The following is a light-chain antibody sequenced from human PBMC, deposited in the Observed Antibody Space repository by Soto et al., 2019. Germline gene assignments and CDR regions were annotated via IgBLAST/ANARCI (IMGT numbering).Light chain of an antibody. CDR3: SSYTTTSTLV. Sequence: QSALTQPASVSGSPGQSITIACTGTNRDVGSYNLVSWYQQRPGEAPKLIISEVRNRPSGISYRFTGSKSGNTASLTISGLQPEDDANYYCSSYTTTSTLVFGGGTQLTVL. J-gene: IGLJ3*02. V-gene: IGLV2-14*01. CDR2: EVR. CDR1: NRDVGSYNL.